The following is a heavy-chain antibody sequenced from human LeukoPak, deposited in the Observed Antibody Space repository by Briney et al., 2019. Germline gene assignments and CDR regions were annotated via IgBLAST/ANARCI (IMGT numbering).Heavy chain of an antibody. V-gene: IGHV4-4*07. CDR3: AELRLSGGSFSVGLFDP. D-gene: IGHD1-26*01. Sequence: SETLSLTCTVSGGSLSSYYGSWIRQPAGKGREWIVRIYTSGGTNYNPSLKSRVTMSFDKSKHQFSFGLNSVTGADTARFFLAELRLSGGSFSVGLFDPWGQGIHVTVSS. CDR2: IYTSGGT. CDR1: GGSLSSYY. J-gene: IGHJ5*02.